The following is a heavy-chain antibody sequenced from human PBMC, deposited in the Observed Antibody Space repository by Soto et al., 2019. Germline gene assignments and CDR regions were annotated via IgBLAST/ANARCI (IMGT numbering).Heavy chain of an antibody. CDR3: ARARATRAAAAIFDC. Sequence: QVQLQESGPGLVKPSGTLSLTCAVSGGSISTSNWWSWVRQPPGKGLEWIGEVYRTGSTNYNPSLESRLTISVDKSKSQFSLKLTSVTAEDTAVYYCARARATRAAAAIFDCWGQGTLVTVSS. CDR1: GGSISTSNW. D-gene: IGHD6-25*01. CDR2: VYRTGST. V-gene: IGHV4-4*02. J-gene: IGHJ4*02.